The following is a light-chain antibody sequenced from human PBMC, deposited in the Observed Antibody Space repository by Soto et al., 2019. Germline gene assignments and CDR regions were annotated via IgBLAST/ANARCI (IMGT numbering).Light chain of an antibody. CDR2: EVS. Sequence: QSVLTQPASVSGSPGQSITISCTGTSSDIGGYNYVSWYQQHPGKAPKLIIYEVSNRPSGISDRFSVSKSDNTASLTISGLQAEDEADYYCSSYTSDTNPYVFGTGTKVTVL. CDR3: SSYTSDTNPYV. CDR1: SSDIGGYNY. J-gene: IGLJ1*01. V-gene: IGLV2-14*03.